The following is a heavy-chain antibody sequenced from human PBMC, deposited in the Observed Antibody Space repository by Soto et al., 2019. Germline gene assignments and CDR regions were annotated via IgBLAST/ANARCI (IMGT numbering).Heavy chain of an antibody. D-gene: IGHD3-10*01. CDR3: ARQVVTMVRGVINYYYYGMDV. Sequence: SETLSLTCTVSGGSISSYYWSWIRQPPGKGLEWIGYIYYSGSTNYNPSLKSRVTISVDTSKNQFSLKLSSVTAADTAVYYCARQVVTMVRGVINYYYYGMDVWGQGTTVT. V-gene: IGHV4-59*08. CDR2: IYYSGST. CDR1: GGSISSYY. J-gene: IGHJ6*02.